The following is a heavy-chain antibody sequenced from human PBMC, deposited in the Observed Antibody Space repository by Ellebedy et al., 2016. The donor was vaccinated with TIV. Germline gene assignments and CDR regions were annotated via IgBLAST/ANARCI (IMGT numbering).Heavy chain of an antibody. Sequence: AASVKVSCKASGYPFPNYGVSWVRQAPGQGLEWVGWISAYNGNTKYGQKFQGRISLTTDTSMGTADMELGSLRSDDTGIYFCARDVTAESAARLDYWGQGTRVTVSS. V-gene: IGHV1-18*04. D-gene: IGHD2-2*01. CDR2: ISAYNGNT. CDR1: GYPFPNYG. CDR3: ARDVTAESAARLDY. J-gene: IGHJ4*02.